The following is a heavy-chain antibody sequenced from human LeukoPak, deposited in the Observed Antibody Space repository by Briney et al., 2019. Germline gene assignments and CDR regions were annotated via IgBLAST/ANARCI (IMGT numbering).Heavy chain of an antibody. D-gene: IGHD3-22*01. CDR1: GFTVSSNY. CDR3: ASPSSRSYYYDSSGYYLLY. Sequence: SGGSLRLSCAASGFTVSSNYMCWVRQAPGKGLEWVSVIYSGGSTYYADSVKGRFTISRDNSKNTLYLQMNSLRAEDTAVYYCASPSSRSYYYDSSGYYLLYWGQGTLVTVSS. J-gene: IGHJ4*02. V-gene: IGHV3-53*01. CDR2: IYSGGST.